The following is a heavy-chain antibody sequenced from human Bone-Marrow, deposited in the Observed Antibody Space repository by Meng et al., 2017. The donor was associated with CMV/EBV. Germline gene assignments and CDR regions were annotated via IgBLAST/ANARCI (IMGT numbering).Heavy chain of an antibody. J-gene: IGHJ6*02. Sequence: SLKISCAASGFTFDDYAMHWVRQAPGKGLEWVSGISWNSGSIGYADSVKGRFTISRDNAKNSLYLQMNSLRGEDTAVYFCARDSVPAHKTGEFHDYFYGMDVWGQGTTVTVSS. CDR3: ARDSVPAHKTGEFHDYFYGMDV. V-gene: IGHV3-9*01. D-gene: IGHD2-2*01. CDR2: ISWNSGSI. CDR1: GFTFDDYA.